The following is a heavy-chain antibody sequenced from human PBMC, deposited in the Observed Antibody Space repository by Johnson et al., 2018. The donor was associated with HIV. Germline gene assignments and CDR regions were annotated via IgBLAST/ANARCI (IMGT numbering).Heavy chain of an antibody. CDR2: ITWNGGST. V-gene: IGHV3-20*04. Sequence: VQLVESGGGVVQRGRSLRLSCAASGFIFSDYGMHWVRQAPGKGLEWVSGITWNGGSTGYADSVKGRFTMSRDNAKHSLYLQMNSLRAEDTAVYYCTRTWSSGYYPTNDAFDIWGQGTMVTVSS. CDR1: GFIFSDYG. D-gene: IGHD3-22*01. CDR3: TRTWSSGYYPTNDAFDI. J-gene: IGHJ3*02.